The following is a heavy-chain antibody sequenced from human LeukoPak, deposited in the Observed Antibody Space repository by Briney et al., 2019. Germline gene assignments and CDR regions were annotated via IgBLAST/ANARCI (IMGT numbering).Heavy chain of an antibody. CDR2: IYYSGST. Sequence: PSETLSLTSTVSGGSISSSSYYWDWLRQPPGKGLGWIGCIYYSGSTYYNPSLKSRVTISVDTYKIQFALKLSSVTAADTAVYYCARRWRSNREFDYWGQGTLVTVSS. CDR1: GGSISSSSYY. V-gene: IGHV4-39*01. D-gene: IGHD1-26*01. J-gene: IGHJ4*02. CDR3: ARRWRSNREFDY.